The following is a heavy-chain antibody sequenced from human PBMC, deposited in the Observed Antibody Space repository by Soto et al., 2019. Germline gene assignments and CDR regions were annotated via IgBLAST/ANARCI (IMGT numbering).Heavy chain of an antibody. CDR3: ASQLQGSRRKYYFHF. CDR2: ISATGETI. CDR1: GFNFSDFY. D-gene: IGHD1-26*01. V-gene: IGHV3-11*01. Sequence: QVQLVESGGALVKPGGSLRLSCAASGFNFSDFYISWIRQAPGKGREWVSFISATGETIYYAETVKGRFTISRDNAQKSLVLQMNSLRDEDTAIYYCASQLQGSRRKYYFHFWGQGTLVTVSS. J-gene: IGHJ4*02.